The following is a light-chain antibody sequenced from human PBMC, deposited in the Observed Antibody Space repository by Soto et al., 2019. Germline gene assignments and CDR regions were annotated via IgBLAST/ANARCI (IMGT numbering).Light chain of an antibody. CDR2: GNS. V-gene: IGLV1-40*01. CDR3: QSYDSSLSAL. CDR1: SSNIGAGYD. J-gene: IGLJ3*02. Sequence: QSVLTQPPSVSGAPGQRVTISCTGSSSNIGAGYDVHWCQQLPGTAPKLLIYGNSNRPSGVPDRFSGSKSGTSASLAITGLQAEDEADYACQSYDSSLSALFGGGTKLTVL.